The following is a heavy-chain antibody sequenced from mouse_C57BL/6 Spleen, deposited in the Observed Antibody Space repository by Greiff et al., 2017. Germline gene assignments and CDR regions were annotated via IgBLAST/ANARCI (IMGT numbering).Heavy chain of an antibody. J-gene: IGHJ2*01. CDR2: IYPGDGDT. CDR3: ARRGDGY. Sequence: QVQLQQSGPELVKPGASVKISCKASGYAFSSSWMNWVKQRPGKGLEWIGRIYPGDGDTNYNGKFKGKATLTADKSSSTAYMQLSSLTSEDSAVYFCARRGDGYWGQGTTLTVSS. V-gene: IGHV1-82*01. CDR1: GYAFSSSW.